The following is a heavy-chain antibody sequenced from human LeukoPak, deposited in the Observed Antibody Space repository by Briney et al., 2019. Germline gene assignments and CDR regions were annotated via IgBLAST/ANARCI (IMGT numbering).Heavy chain of an antibody. D-gene: IGHD3-3*01. V-gene: IGHV4-38-2*01. J-gene: IGHJ5*02. CDR2: IYHSGST. CDR3: ASTIFGVVRGYNWFDP. CDR1: GYSISSGYY. Sequence: PSETLSLTCAVSGYSISSGYYWGWIRQPPGKGLEWIGSIYHSGSTYYNPSLKMRVTISVDTSKNQFSLKLSSVTAADTAVYYCASTIFGVVRGYNWFDPWGQGTLVTVSS.